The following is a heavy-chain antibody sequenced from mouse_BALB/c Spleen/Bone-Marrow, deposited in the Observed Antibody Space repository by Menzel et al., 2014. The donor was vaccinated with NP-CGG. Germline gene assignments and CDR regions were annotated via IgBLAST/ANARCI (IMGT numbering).Heavy chain of an antibody. CDR2: TNPYNDGT. CDR3: ARSGRYDGFAY. V-gene: IGHV1-14*01. J-gene: IGHJ3*01. CDR1: GYTFISCV. Sequence: EVHLVESGPELVKPGASVKMSCKASGYTFISCVMHWVKQKPGQGLEWIGYTNPYNDGTRYNEKLKGKATLTSDKSSSTAYMELSSLTSEDSAVYYCARSGRYDGFAYWGQGTLVTVSA. D-gene: IGHD2-14*01.